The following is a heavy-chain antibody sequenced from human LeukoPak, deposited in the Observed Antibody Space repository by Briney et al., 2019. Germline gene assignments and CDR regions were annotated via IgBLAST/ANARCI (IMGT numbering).Heavy chain of an antibody. J-gene: IGHJ4*02. CDR3: AREESAYYREF. Sequence: PGGSLRLSCAASGFTFSSYGMHWVRQAPGTGLEWVAVIYYDGSRRLYADSVKGRFTISRDDSKNTLFLEMNSLSAEDTAVYYCAREESAYYREFWGQGTLLTVSS. V-gene: IGHV3-33*01. CDR2: IYYDGSRR. D-gene: IGHD3-3*01. CDR1: GFTFSSYG.